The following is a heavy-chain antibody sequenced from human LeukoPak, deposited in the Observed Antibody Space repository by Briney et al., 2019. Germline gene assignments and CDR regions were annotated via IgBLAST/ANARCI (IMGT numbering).Heavy chain of an antibody. CDR1: GFTFSSYG. CDR3: ARGGYCTRTSCALDY. V-gene: IGHV3-21*01. Sequence: PGGSLRLSCAASGFTFSSYGMNWVRQAPGKGLEWVSSISSSSSYIHYADSVKGRFTISRDNAKSSLYLQMNSLRAEDTAVYYCARGGYCTRTSCALDYWGQGTLVTVSS. CDR2: ISSSSSYI. J-gene: IGHJ4*02. D-gene: IGHD2-2*01.